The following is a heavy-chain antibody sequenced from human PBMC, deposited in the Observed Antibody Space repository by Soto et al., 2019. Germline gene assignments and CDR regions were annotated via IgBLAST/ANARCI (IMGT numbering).Heavy chain of an antibody. CDR3: ARDLDWVLYDY. CDR1: GFTFSNYG. V-gene: IGHV3-74*01. Sequence: TGGSLRLSCAASGFTFSNYGMHWVHQAPGKGLVWVSRVGHDGSTTSYADSVKGRFTISRDNSKNTLYLQMNSLRDEDTAVYYCARDLDWVLYDYWGQGTPVTVSS. D-gene: IGHD3-3*01. J-gene: IGHJ4*02. CDR2: VGHDGSTT.